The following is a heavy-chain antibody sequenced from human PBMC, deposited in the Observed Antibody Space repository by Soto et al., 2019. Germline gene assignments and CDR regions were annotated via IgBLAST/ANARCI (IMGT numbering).Heavy chain of an antibody. CDR1: GGSSRGYY. V-gene: IGHV4-34*01. J-gene: IGHJ6*03. Sequence: PSETLCLTCAVYGGSSRGYYWSWIRQPPGKGLEWIGEINHSGSTNYNPSLKSRVTISVDTSKNQFSLKLSSVTAADTAVYYCARGRATRHYYYYYYMDVWGKGTTVTVSS. CDR2: INHSGST. CDR3: ARGRATRHYYYYYYMDV.